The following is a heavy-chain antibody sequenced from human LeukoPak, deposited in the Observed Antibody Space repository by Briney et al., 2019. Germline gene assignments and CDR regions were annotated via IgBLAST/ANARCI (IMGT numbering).Heavy chain of an antibody. CDR2: IYSRGTT. V-gene: IGHV4-39*01. J-gene: IGHJ3*02. CDR3: ARRWMSDAFDI. Sequence: SETLSLTCTVSGGSISSISNYWGWLRQPPGKGLEWIGSIYSRGTTYYNPSLRSRVTISIDTSKNQFSLRLNSVTAADTAVYYCARRWMSDAFDIWGQGTMVTVSS. D-gene: IGHD2-2*03. CDR1: GGSISSISNY.